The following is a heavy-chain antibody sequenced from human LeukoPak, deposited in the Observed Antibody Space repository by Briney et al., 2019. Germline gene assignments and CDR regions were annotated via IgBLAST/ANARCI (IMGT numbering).Heavy chain of an antibody. D-gene: IGHD3-10*01. V-gene: IGHV1-8*01. Sequence: ASVKVSCKASGYTFTSYDINWVRQATGQGLEWMGWMNPNSGNTGYAQKFQGGVTMTRNTSISTAYMELSSLRSEDTAVYYCARGRGVRGVWPSPSRWFDPWGQGTLVTVSS. J-gene: IGHJ5*02. CDR3: ARGRGVRGVWPSPSRWFDP. CDR1: GYTFTSYD. CDR2: MNPNSGNT.